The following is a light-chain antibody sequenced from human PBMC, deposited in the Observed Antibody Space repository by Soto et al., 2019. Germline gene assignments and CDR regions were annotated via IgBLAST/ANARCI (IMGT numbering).Light chain of an antibody. CDR3: QSVWT. CDR2: KAS. V-gene: IGKV1-5*03. Sequence: DIQMTQSPSTLSASVGDRVTITCRASQSISSWLAWYQQKPGKAPKLLIYKASSLESGVPSRFSGSGSGTEFTLTISSLQPDDFATYYCQSVWTFGQGTKVDI. J-gene: IGKJ1*01. CDR1: QSISSW.